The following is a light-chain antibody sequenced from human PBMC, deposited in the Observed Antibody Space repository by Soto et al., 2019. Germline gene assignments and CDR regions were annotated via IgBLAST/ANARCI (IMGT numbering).Light chain of an antibody. V-gene: IGLV1-47*01. Sequence: QSVLTQPPSASGTPGQRVTIYCSGSSSNIGSNYAHWYRQLPGMAPTVLIYKNDQRPSSLPDRFSGSKSGTSASLAISGPRSEDEADYYCAAWDDSLSGLVFGGGTQLTVL. CDR1: SSNIGSNY. CDR3: AAWDDSLSGLV. J-gene: IGLJ2*01. CDR2: KND.